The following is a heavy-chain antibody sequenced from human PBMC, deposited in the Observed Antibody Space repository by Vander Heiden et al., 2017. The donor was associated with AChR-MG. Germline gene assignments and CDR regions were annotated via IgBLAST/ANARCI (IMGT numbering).Heavy chain of an antibody. CDR1: GSTFTNHD. J-gene: IGHJ4*02. Sequence: VQLVPSGAAVERPGASVRVSWQALGSTFTNHDIPCVRQATPQGPQGVGYINPKSGKTDDAQRFQGRVTMTRNTSTSTVYMELSSLRSEDMATDYCARGQDAGSGSYYDSDYWGQGTLVTVSS. CDR2: INPKSGKT. D-gene: IGHD3-10*01. CDR3: ARGQDAGSGSYYDSDY. V-gene: IGHV1-8*02.